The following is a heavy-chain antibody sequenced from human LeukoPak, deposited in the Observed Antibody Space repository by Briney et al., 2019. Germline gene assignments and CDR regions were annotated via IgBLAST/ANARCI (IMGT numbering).Heavy chain of an antibody. Sequence: SETPSLTCTVSGGSISSYYWSWIRQPPGKGLEWIGYIYYSGSTNYNPSLKSRVTISVDTSKNQFSLKLSSVTAADTAVYYCARDLGREVTDYWGQGTLVTVSS. CDR1: GGSISSYY. D-gene: IGHD2-21*02. CDR2: IYYSGST. J-gene: IGHJ4*02. CDR3: ARDLGREVTDY. V-gene: IGHV4-59*01.